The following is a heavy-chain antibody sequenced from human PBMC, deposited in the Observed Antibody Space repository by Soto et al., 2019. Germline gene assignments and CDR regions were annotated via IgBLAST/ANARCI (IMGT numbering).Heavy chain of an antibody. CDR3: TTDVEYVGKGGALGY. D-gene: IGHD3-16*01. Sequence: ASVKVSCKVSGYSLTELSTHWVRQVPGKGLERMGGFNPDDGEAIYAQRFQGRVTMTEDTSTDTAYMELSSLRSEDTAGYYCTTDVEYVGKGGALGYWGQGTLVTVSS. J-gene: IGHJ4*02. CDR2: FNPDDGEA. V-gene: IGHV1-24*01. CDR1: GYSLTELS.